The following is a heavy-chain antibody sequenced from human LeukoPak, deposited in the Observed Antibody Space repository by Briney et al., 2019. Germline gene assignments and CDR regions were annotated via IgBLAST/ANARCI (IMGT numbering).Heavy chain of an antibody. J-gene: IGHJ2*01. V-gene: IGHV3-7*01. CDR1: GFMFNAYW. CDR3: ARADLEWYLDL. Sequence: GESLRLSCTVSGFMFNAYWMSWVRKAPGMGLEWVGKIRQDGGEIFYVDSVRGRFTISRDNAKNSVYLQRNSLRAEDTAVYYCARADLEWYLDLWGRGTLVTVSS. CDR2: IRQDGGEI.